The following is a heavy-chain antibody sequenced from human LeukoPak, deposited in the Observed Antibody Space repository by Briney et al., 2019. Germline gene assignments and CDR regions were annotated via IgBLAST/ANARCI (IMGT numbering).Heavy chain of an antibody. D-gene: IGHD2-21*01. CDR2: ISASGDGT. CDR3: ATHLAYCPTESCSFSDY. J-gene: IGHJ4*02. V-gene: IGHV3-23*01. CDR1: GFTFSNTA. Sequence: GGSLRLSCAASGFTFSNTAMSWVRRAPGKGLEWVSAISASGDGTFYTDSVKGRFTVSRDNSKNMLYLQMNSLRGDDTAVYYCATHLAYCPTESCSFSDYWAREPWSPSPQ.